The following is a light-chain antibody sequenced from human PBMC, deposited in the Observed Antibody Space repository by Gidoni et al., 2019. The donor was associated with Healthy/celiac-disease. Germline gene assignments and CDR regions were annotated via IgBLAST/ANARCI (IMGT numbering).Light chain of an antibody. J-gene: IGKJ1*01. V-gene: IGKV1-39*01. CDR2: AAS. Sequence: DIQMTQSPASLSASVGDRVTITCRASQSISSYLNWYQQTPGKAPKLLIYAASSLQSGVPSSFSGSGSGTDFTLTISSLQPEDFATYYCQQSYSTPWTFGQGTKVEIK. CDR1: QSISSY. CDR3: QQSYSTPWT.